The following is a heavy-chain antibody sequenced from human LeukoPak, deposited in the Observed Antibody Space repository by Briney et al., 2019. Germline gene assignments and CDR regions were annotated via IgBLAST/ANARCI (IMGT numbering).Heavy chain of an antibody. CDR2: INTSGST. CDR1: GGSISSYY. D-gene: IGHD3-22*01. Sequence: SETLSLTCTVSGGSISSYYWSWIRQPPGKGLEWIGRINTSGSTKYNPSLKSRVTISVDTSKNQFSLKLSSVTAADTAVYYCAREALSYSSLGTDWFDPWGQGTLVTVSS. CDR3: AREALSYSSLGTDWFDP. J-gene: IGHJ5*02. V-gene: IGHV4-4*08.